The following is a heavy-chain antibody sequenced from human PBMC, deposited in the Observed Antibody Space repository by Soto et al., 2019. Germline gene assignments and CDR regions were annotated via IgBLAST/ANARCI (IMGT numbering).Heavy chain of an antibody. CDR2: IYYTGTT. V-gene: IGHV4-61*01. Sequence: SETLSLTCTVSGGCVSSGRYQWSWIRQSPGKGLEWIGYIYYTGTTNYNPSLKSRVTISVDTSKNQFSLKLTSVTAADTALYFCARLQFYDFWSGSVTMHFCGQGNCVTVFS. J-gene: IGHJ6*02. D-gene: IGHD3-3*01. CDR3: ARLQFYDFWSGSVTMHF. CDR1: GGCVSSGRYQ.